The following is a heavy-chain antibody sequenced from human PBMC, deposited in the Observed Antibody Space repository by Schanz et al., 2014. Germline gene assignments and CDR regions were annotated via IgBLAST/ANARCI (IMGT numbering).Heavy chain of an antibody. D-gene: IGHD6-6*01. Sequence: QVQLVQSGAEVKKPGASVKVSCKASGYTFVSYSMHWVRQAPGQGLEWMGIINPSGGSTTYAQKFQGRITVTTDTSTSTVYLELSSLRSDDTAVYYCGRGFSRSYIDFWGQGTLVTVSS. J-gene: IGHJ4*02. CDR1: GYTFVSYS. V-gene: IGHV1-46*03. CDR2: INPSGGST. CDR3: GRGFSRSYIDF.